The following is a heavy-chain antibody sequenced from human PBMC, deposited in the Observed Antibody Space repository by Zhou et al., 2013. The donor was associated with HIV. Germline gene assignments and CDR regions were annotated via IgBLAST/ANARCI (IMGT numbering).Heavy chain of an antibody. D-gene: IGHD3-22*01. V-gene: IGHV1-69*05. Sequence: QVQLVQSGAEVKKPGSSVKVSCKASGGTFSSYAISWVRQAPGQGLEWMGGIIPIFGTANYAQKFQGRVTITTDESTSTAYMELSSLRSEDTAVYYCARGRGGITMIVVVTQGVFFDYWGQGTLVTVSS. CDR3: ARGRGGITMIVVVTQGVFFDY. CDR1: GGTFSSYA. CDR2: IIPIFGTA. J-gene: IGHJ4*02.